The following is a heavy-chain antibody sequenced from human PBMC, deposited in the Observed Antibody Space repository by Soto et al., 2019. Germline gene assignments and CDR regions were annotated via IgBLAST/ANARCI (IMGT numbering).Heavy chain of an antibody. V-gene: IGHV5-10-1*01. CDR1: GYSFTSYW. D-gene: IGHD3-9*01. J-gene: IGHJ6*02. Sequence: PGESLKSSCKGSGYSFTSYWISWVRQMPGKGLEWMGRIDPSDSYTNYSPSFQGHVTISADKSISTAYLQWSSLKASDTAMYYCASLLVYDILTGYPAMDVWGQGTTVTVSS. CDR3: ASLLVYDILTGYPAMDV. CDR2: IDPSDSYT.